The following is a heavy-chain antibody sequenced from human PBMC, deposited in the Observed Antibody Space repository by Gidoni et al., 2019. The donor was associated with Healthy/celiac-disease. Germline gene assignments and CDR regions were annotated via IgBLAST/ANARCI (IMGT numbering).Heavy chain of an antibody. D-gene: IGHD5-18*01. CDR3: ASASGYSYGPHSKHHDAFDI. J-gene: IGHJ3*02. V-gene: IGHV3-23*01. CDR1: GFTFSSYA. CDR2: ISGSGGST. Sequence: EVQLLESGGGLVQPGGSLRLSCAASGFTFSSYAMSWVRQAPGKGLEWVSAISGSGGSTYYADAVKGRFTISRDNSKNTLDLQMNSLRAEDTAVYYCASASGYSYGPHSKHHDAFDIWGQGTMVTVSS.